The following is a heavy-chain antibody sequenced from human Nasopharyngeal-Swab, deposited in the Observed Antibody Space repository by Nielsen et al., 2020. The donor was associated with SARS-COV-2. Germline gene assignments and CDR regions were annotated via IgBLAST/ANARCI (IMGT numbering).Heavy chain of an antibody. J-gene: IGHJ3*02. Sequence: SETLSLTCTVSGGSISSSSYYWGWIRQPPGKGLEWIGSIYYSGSTYYNPSLKSRVTISVDTSKNQFSLKLSSVTAADTAVYYCAREKSDFWSGYLRGAFDIWGQGTMVTVSS. CDR3: AREKSDFWSGYLRGAFDI. D-gene: IGHD3-3*01. CDR2: IYYSGST. CDR1: GGSISSSSYY. V-gene: IGHV4-39*07.